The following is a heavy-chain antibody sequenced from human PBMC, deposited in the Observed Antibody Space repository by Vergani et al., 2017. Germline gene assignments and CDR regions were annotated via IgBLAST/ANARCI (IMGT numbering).Heavy chain of an antibody. J-gene: IGHJ1*01. CDR2: ISSSSSYI. Sequence: EVQLVESGGGLVKPGGSLRLSCAASGFTFSSYSMNWVRQAPGKGLEWVSSISSSSSYIYYADSVKGRFTISRDNAKNSLYLQMNSLRAEDTAVYYCARDLTPFRYYAPAEPQHWGQGTLVTVSS. CDR3: ARDLTPFRYYAPAEPQH. CDR1: GFTFSSYS. V-gene: IGHV3-21*04. D-gene: IGHD3-10*01.